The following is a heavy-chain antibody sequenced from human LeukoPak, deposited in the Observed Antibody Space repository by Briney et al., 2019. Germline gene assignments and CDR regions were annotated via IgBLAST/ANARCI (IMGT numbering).Heavy chain of an antibody. CDR1: GGSISNYY. CDR2: IYYSGST. J-gene: IGHJ4*02. Sequence: PSETLSLTCTVSGGSISNYYWSWIRQPPGKGLEWIGNIYYSGSTNYNPSLKSRVTISIDTSKNQFSLSLRSVTAADTAVYYCARGASGYSYGRGQGTLVTVSS. D-gene: IGHD5-18*01. V-gene: IGHV4-59*01. CDR3: ARGASGYSYG.